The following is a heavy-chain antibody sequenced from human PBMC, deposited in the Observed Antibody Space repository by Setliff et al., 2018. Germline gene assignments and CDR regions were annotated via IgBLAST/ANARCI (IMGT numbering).Heavy chain of an antibody. D-gene: IGHD6-19*01. CDR1: GGSISSYY. Sequence: KASETLSLTCTVSGGSISSYYWSWIRQPAGKGLEWIGHIYIGGSANYNPSLKSRVTMSIDTSKNQFPLKLNSVTAADMAVYYCAREQWLDPPGYYYMDVWAKGTTVTVSS. CDR3: AREQWLDPPGYYYMDV. CDR2: IYIGGSA. V-gene: IGHV4-4*07. J-gene: IGHJ6*03.